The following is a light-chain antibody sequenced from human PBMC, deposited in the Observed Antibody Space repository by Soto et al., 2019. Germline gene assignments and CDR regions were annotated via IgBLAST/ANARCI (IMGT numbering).Light chain of an antibody. CDR3: QTADYTSPSPYV. CDR2: KDS. J-gene: IGLJ1*01. CDR1: NIGSKS. V-gene: IGLV3-25*02. Sequence: SYELTQPPSVSVAPGQTARITCGGNNIGSKSVHWYQQRPGQAPVLVIFKDSERPSGIPERFSGSSSGTTATLTISGVQAEDEADYYCQTADYTSPSPYVFGTGTKVTVL.